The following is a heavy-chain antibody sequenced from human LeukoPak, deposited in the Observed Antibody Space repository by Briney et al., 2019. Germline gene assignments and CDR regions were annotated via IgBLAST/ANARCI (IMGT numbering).Heavy chain of an antibody. Sequence: PGGSLRLSCAASGFTVSSNYMSWVRQAPGRGLEWVSVIYSAGSTYYADSVKGRFTIPRDNSKNTLYLQMNSLRAEDTAVYYCAKARYYDSSGSYYFDSWGQGTLVTVSS. J-gene: IGHJ4*02. V-gene: IGHV3-53*01. CDR1: GFTVSSNY. CDR3: AKARYYDSSGSYYFDS. CDR2: IYSAGST. D-gene: IGHD3-22*01.